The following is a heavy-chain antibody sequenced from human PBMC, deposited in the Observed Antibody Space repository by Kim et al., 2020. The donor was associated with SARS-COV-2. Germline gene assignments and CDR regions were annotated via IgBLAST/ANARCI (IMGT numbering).Heavy chain of an antibody. V-gene: IGHV1-18*01. CDR3: ARTDPLLWFGELSSLDY. J-gene: IGHJ4*02. D-gene: IGHD3-10*01. CDR1: GYTFTSYG. CDR2: ISAYNGNT. Sequence: ASVKVSCKASGYTFTSYGISWVRQAPGQGLEWMGWISAYNGNTNYAQKLQGRVTMTTDTSTSTAYMELRSLRSDDTAVYYCARTDPLLWFGELSSLDYWGQGTLVTVSS.